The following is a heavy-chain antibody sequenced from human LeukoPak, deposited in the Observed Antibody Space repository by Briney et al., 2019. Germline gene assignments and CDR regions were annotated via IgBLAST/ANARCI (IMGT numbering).Heavy chain of an antibody. J-gene: IGHJ5*02. D-gene: IGHD2-21*02. V-gene: IGHV4-38-2*02. CDR1: RFSISSGYY. CDR3: ARDLVTSTYNWFDP. CDR2: VYHSGST. Sequence: PSQSLSLTYVVSRFSISSGYYWGWIRQPPGKGLEWIGSVYHSGSTSYNPSLKSRLTISVDTSKNQFSLKLSSVTAADTAIYYCARDLVTSTYNWFDPWGQGTLVTVSP.